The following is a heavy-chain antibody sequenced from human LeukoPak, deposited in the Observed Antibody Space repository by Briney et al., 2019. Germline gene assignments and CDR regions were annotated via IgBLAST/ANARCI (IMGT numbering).Heavy chain of an antibody. CDR3: AREAYYGSGSGAFDI. V-gene: IGHV3-30*04. Sequence: PGRSLRLSCAASGFTFSSYAMRWVRQAPGKGLEWVAVISYDGSNKYYADSVKGRFTISRDNSKNTLYLQMNSLRAEDTAVYYCAREAYYGSGSGAFDIWGQGTMVTVSS. J-gene: IGHJ3*02. CDR1: GFTFSSYA. D-gene: IGHD3-10*01. CDR2: ISYDGSNK.